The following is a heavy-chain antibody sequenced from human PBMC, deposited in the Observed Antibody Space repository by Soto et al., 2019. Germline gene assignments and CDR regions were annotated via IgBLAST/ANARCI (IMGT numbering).Heavy chain of an antibody. CDR2: ISGSGGST. J-gene: IGHJ3*02. D-gene: IGHD3-3*01. V-gene: IGHV3-23*01. Sequence: EVQLLESGGGLVQPGGSLRLSCAASGFTFSSYAMSWVRQAPGKGLEWVSAISGSGGSTYYADSVKGRFTVSRDNSKNTLYLQMNSLRAEDTDVYDCAKSYKLGLRFLEGVFHAAFEILGQGTTVTVS. CDR3: AKSYKLGLRFLEGVFHAAFEI. CDR1: GFTFSSYA.